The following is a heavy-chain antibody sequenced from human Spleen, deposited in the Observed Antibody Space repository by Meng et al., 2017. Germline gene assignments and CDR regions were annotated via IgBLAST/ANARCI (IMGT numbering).Heavy chain of an antibody. Sequence: GESLKISCAASGFTVSSNYMSWVRQAPGKGLEWVSVIYSGGSTYYADSVKGRFTISRDNSKNTLYLQMNSLRAEDTAVYYCARDVSSSWYLRYFDLWGRGTLVTVSS. CDR3: ARDVSSSWYLRYFDL. CDR1: GFTVSSNY. J-gene: IGHJ2*01. V-gene: IGHV3-66*02. D-gene: IGHD6-13*01. CDR2: IYSGGST.